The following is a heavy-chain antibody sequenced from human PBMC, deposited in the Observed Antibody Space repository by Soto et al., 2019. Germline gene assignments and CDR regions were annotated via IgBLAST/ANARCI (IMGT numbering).Heavy chain of an antibody. D-gene: IGHD4-17*01. Sequence: GGSLRLSCAASGFTFSSYGMHWVRQAPGKGLEWVAVIWYDGSNKYYADSVKGRFTIPRDNSKNTLYLQMNSLRAEDTAVYYCARGAVTTYYYYGMDVWGQGTTVTVSS. V-gene: IGHV3-33*01. CDR1: GFTFSSYG. CDR3: ARGAVTTYYYYGMDV. J-gene: IGHJ6*02. CDR2: IWYDGSNK.